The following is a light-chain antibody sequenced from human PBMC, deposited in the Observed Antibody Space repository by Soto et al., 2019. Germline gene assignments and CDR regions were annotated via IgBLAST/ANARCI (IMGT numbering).Light chain of an antibody. V-gene: IGKV1-9*01. Sequence: DIQLTQSPSFLSASVGDRVSITCRASQGISSYLAWYQQKPGKAPTLLIYAASTLQSGVPSRFSRSGSGTEFTLTISSLQPEDFATYYCQQLNYYPRTFGQGTKLEL. CDR3: QQLNYYPRT. CDR1: QGISSY. J-gene: IGKJ2*01. CDR2: AAS.